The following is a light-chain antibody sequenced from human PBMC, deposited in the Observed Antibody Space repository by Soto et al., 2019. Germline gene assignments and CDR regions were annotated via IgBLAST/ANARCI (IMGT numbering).Light chain of an antibody. J-gene: IGKJ1*01. CDR1: QSVSSSY. CDR3: QQYGSPLRT. V-gene: IGKV3-20*01. CDR2: GAS. Sequence: EIVLTQSPGTLSLSPGERATLSCRASQSVSSSYLAWYQQKPGQAPRLLIYGASSRATGIPDGFSGSGSGTDFTLTISRLEPEDFAVYYCQQYGSPLRTFGQGTKV.